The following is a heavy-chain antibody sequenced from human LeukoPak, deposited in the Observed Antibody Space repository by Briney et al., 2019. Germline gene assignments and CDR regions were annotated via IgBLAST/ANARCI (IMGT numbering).Heavy chain of an antibody. V-gene: IGHV3-30*02. CDR3: AKVVASGAMVRLGYFDY. Sequence: QAGGSLRLSCAASGFTFSSYGMHWVRQAPGKGLEWVAFIRSDGSNKYYADSVKGRFTISRDNSKNTLYLQMNSLRAEDTAVYYCAKVVASGAMVRLGYFDYWGQGTLVTVSS. CDR1: GFTFSSYG. CDR2: IRSDGSNK. D-gene: IGHD3-10*01. J-gene: IGHJ4*02.